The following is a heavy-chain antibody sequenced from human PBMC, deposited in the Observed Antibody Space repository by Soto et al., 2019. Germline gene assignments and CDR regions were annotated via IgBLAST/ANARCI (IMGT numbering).Heavy chain of an antibody. Sequence: SVKVSCKASGGTFSSYAISWVRQAPGQGLEWMGGIIPIFGTANYAQKFQGRDTITADKSTSTAYMELSSLRSEDTAVYYCARDFRNMRAYCGGDCYSDLDVWGQGTTVTVSS. J-gene: IGHJ6*02. CDR3: ARDFRNMRAYCGGDCYSDLDV. CDR1: GGTFSSYA. CDR2: IIPIFGTA. D-gene: IGHD2-21*02. V-gene: IGHV1-69*06.